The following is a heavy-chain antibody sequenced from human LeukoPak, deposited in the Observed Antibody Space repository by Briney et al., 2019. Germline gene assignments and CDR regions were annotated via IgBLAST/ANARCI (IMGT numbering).Heavy chain of an antibody. V-gene: IGHV3-74*03. CDR3: VRDPYDILTGPYFDY. J-gene: IGHJ4*02. Sequence: GGSLRLSCAASGFTFSSFWMHWVRQAPGKGLVWVSRIYVDGRSTTYADSVKGRFTISRGNAKNTLYLQMNSLRAEDAAVYYCVRDPYDILTGPYFDYWGQGTLVTVSS. CDR2: IYVDGRST. CDR1: GFTFSSFW. D-gene: IGHD3-9*01.